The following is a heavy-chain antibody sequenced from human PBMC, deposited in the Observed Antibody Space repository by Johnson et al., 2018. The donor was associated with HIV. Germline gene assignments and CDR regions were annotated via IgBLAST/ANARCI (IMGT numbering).Heavy chain of an antibody. J-gene: IGHJ3*02. D-gene: IGHD3-22*01. CDR3: ARGFSSGYNDAFDI. CDR2: LFSGGDT. V-gene: IGHV3-66*01. Sequence: VQLVESGGGLVKPGGSLRLSCAASGFTFSNAWMSWVRQAPGKGLEWVSVLFSGGDTYYADSVRGGFTISRDNSKNTLYLQMNSLRVEDTALYYCARGFSSGYNDAFDIWGQATMVTVS. CDR1: GFTFSNAW.